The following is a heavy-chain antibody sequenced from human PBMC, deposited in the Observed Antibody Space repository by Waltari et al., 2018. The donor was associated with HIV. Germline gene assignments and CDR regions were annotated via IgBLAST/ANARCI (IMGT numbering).Heavy chain of an antibody. CDR3: ARDWDPQRNWFEP. V-gene: IGHV3-7*01. J-gene: IGHJ5*02. CDR1: GFPFRDYW. CDR2: INPDLSEK. D-gene: IGHD6-25*01. Sequence: QLVESGGGLAQPGDSLRLSCAASGFPFRDYWMPWLRQTPQKGLEWVANINPDLSEKYYADSVKGRFTISRDNTKKSLYLQMSSLRVEDTAVYYCARDWDPQRNWFEPWGPGTLVTVSS.